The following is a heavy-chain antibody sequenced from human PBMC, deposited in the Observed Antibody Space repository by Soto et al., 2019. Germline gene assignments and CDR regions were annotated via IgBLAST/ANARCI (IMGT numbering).Heavy chain of an antibody. J-gene: IGHJ4*02. CDR2: ISSSSGTI. CDR1: GFTFSNYG. CDR3: ATCKRGSTTCRGYYFDY. D-gene: IGHD2-2*01. Sequence: EVQLVESGGGLVQPGGSLRLSWAASGFTFSNYGMNWVRQAPGKGLEWISYISSSSGTIYYADSVKGRFTISRDDAKTSLYLQMNSLRAEDTAVYYCATCKRGSTTCRGYYFDYWGQGTLVTVSS. V-gene: IGHV3-48*01.